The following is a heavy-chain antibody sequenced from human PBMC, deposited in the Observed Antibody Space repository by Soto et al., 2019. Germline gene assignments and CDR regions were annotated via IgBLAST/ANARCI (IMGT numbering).Heavy chain of an antibody. D-gene: IGHD3-22*01. V-gene: IGHV3-7*01. CDR2: IKQDGSEK. Sequence: GGSLRLSCAASGFTFSSYWMSWVRQAPGKGLEWVANIKQDGSEKYYVDSVKGRFTISRDNAKNSLYLQMNSLRAEDTAVYYCARSGGVDYYDSSGYYYPGFWYFDLWGRGTLVTVSS. CDR3: ARSGGVDYYDSSGYYYPGFWYFDL. J-gene: IGHJ2*01. CDR1: GFTFSSYW.